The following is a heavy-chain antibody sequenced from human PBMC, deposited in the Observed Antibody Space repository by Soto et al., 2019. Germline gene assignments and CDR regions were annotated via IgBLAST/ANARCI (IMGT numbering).Heavy chain of an antibody. J-gene: IGHJ4*02. CDR2: IIPIFGTA. CDR3: ARGRIAAAGTFDY. D-gene: IGHD6-13*01. V-gene: IGHV1-69*13. Sequence: SVKVSCKASGGTFSSYAISWVRQAPGQGLEWMGGIIPIFGTANYAQKLQGRVTITADESTSTAYMELSSLRSEDTAVYYCARGRIAAAGTFDYWGQGTLVTVSS. CDR1: GGTFSSYA.